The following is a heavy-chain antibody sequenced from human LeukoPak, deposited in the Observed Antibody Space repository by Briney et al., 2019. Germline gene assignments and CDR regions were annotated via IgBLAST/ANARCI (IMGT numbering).Heavy chain of an antibody. D-gene: IGHD3-10*01. V-gene: IGHV3-74*01. CDR1: GFTFSRYW. J-gene: IGHJ5*02. Sequence: GGSLRLSCVASGFTFSRYWMHWVRQAPGKGLVWVSRINSDGRSTNYADSVKGRFTISRDNAKNSLYLQMNSLRAEDTAVYYCARELWFRGWFDPWGQGTLVTVSS. CDR2: INSDGRST. CDR3: ARELWFRGWFDP.